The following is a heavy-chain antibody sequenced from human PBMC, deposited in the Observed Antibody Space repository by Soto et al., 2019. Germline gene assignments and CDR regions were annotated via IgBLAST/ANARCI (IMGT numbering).Heavy chain of an antibody. CDR3: VWYNWKVGGF. D-gene: IGHD1-20*01. Sequence: EVQLLESGGGLVQPGGSLRLSCAASGFTFSSYAMSWVRQPPGKGLEWVSAISGSGGSTYYAYSVKGWFTISRVNSKNTLYLQMNSLRAEDAAVYYCVWYNWKVGGFWGQGTLVTVSA. CDR2: ISGSGGST. CDR1: GFTFSSYA. V-gene: IGHV3-23*01. J-gene: IGHJ4*02.